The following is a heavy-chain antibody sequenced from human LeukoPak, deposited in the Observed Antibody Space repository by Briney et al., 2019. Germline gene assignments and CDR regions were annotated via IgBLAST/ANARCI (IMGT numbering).Heavy chain of an antibody. CDR3: ARYSSSWAYYFDY. CDR2: ISSSSSYI. V-gene: IGHV3-21*01. J-gene: IGHJ4*02. Sequence: GGSLRLSCAASGFTFSSYSMNWVRQAPGKGLEWVSSISSSSSYIYYADLVKGRFTISRDNAKNSLYLQMNSLRAEDTAVYYCARYSSSWAYYFDYWGQGTLVTVSS. D-gene: IGHD6-13*01. CDR1: GFTFSSYS.